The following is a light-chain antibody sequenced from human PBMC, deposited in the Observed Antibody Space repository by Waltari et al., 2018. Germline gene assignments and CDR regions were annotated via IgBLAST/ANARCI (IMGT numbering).Light chain of an antibody. J-gene: IGLJ1*01. Sequence: SYVLTQQPSVSVAQGKTATIPCGANNIGRKREHWYQHKPGQAPVLVIFYDSDRPSGIPERFSGSNSGNTATLTITRVEAGDEADYYCQVWDGRSGHPVVFGTGTKVTVL. CDR3: QVWDGRSGHPVV. CDR1: NIGRKR. CDR2: YDS. V-gene: IGLV3-21*04.